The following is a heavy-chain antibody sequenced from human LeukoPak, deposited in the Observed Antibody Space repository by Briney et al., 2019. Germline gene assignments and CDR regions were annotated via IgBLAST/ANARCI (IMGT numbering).Heavy chain of an antibody. D-gene: IGHD2-21*01. V-gene: IGHV4-59*01. CDR3: ARSFPYFDY. Sequence: SETLSLTCTVSGGSISGYYWSWIRQPPGKGLEWIGYIYYSGSTNYNPSLKSRVTISVDTSKNQFSLKLSSVTAADTAVYYCARSFPYFDYWGQGTLVTVSS. CDR1: GGSISGYY. J-gene: IGHJ4*02. CDR2: IYYSGST.